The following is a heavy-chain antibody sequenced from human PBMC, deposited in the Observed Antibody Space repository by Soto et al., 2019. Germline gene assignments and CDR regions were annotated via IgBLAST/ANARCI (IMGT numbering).Heavy chain of an antibody. D-gene: IGHD1-26*01. CDR2: IIPIFGTA. CDR3: ARDKNSGSYYSEY. J-gene: IGHJ4*02. Sequence: QVQLVQTGAEVKKPGSSVKVSCKASGGTFSSYAISWVRQAPGQGLEWMGGIIPIFGTANYAQTFQGRVTINADESTSTAYMELSSRRSEYTSVYYCARDKNSGSYYSEYCGQGTLVAVAS. CDR1: GGTFSSYA. V-gene: IGHV1-69*01.